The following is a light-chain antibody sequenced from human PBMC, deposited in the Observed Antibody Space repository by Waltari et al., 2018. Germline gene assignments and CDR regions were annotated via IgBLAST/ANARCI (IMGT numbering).Light chain of an antibody. CDR2: GSS. J-gene: IGKJ4*01. Sequence: VFTQSPGTLSLSPGERATLSCRASQSVSNTYLAWYQRKPGQAPRLLIYGSSSRATGIPDRFSGSGSGTEFTLTINALEPEDSAVYFCQQYNYSPLTFGGGTRVEIK. CDR1: QSVSNTY. CDR3: QQYNYSPLT. V-gene: IGKV3-20*01.